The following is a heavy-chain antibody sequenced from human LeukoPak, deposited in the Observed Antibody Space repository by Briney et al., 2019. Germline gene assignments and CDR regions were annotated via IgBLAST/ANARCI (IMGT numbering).Heavy chain of an antibody. CDR1: GASFSGYY. V-gene: IGHV4-34*01. CDR2: INHSGST. CDR3: ARHYYYGSGSYHWFDP. J-gene: IGHJ5*02. D-gene: IGHD3-10*01. Sequence: SETLSLTCAVYGASFSGYYWSWIRQPPGKGLEWIGEINHSGSTNYNPSLKSRVTISVDTSKNQFSLKLSSVAAADTAVFYRARHYYYGSGSYHWFDPWGQGTLVTVSS.